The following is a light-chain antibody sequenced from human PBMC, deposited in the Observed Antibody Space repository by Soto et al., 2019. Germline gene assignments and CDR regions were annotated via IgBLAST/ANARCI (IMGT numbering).Light chain of an antibody. V-gene: IGKV1-27*01. CDR1: QAIGVY. Sequence: DIPVTQSPSSLSASLGARVPITCRANQAIGVYLPWFQQQPGKVPKRLIYAPSPLQSGVPSRFSASGSGTDFTLTISSLQPEDIATYYCLKYNSAPLTFGGGTKVEI. CDR2: APS. CDR3: LKYNSAPLT. J-gene: IGKJ4*01.